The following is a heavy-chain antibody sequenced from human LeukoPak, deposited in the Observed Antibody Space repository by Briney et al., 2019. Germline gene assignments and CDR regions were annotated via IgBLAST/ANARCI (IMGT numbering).Heavy chain of an antibody. CDR3: ASLSYGYYFDY. CDR2: IYYSGST. Sequence: PSETLSLTCTVSGGSISSYYWSWIRQPPGKGLEWIGYIYYSGSTNYNPSLKSRVTIPVDTPKNQFSLKLSSVTAADTAVYYCASLSYGYYFDYWGQGTLVTVSS. CDR1: GGSISSYY. D-gene: IGHD5-18*01. V-gene: IGHV4-59*08. J-gene: IGHJ4*02.